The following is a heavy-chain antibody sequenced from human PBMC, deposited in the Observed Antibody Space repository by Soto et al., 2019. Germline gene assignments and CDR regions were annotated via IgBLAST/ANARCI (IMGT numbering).Heavy chain of an antibody. CDR3: ARDLGGWPDY. J-gene: IGHJ4*02. Sequence: ASVKVSCKASGYTFTSYGISWVRQAPGQGPEWMGWISAYNGNTNYSQKLQGRVTMTKDTSTSTAYMELSSLRSEDTAVYYCARDLGGWPDYWGQGTLVTVSS. CDR2: ISAYNGNT. V-gene: IGHV1-18*01. CDR1: GYTFTSYG. D-gene: IGHD2-15*01.